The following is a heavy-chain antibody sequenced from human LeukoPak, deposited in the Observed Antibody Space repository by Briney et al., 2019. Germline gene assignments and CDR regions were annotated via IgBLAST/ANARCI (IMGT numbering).Heavy chain of an antibody. Sequence: GSLKVSCKASGYTFTSYDINWVRQATGQGLEWMGWMNPNSGNTCYAQKFQGRVTMTRNTSISTAYMELSSLRSEDTAVYYCARGGVTGTTSDWFDPWGQGTLVTVSS. J-gene: IGHJ5*02. V-gene: IGHV1-8*01. CDR1: GYTFTSYD. D-gene: IGHD1-7*01. CDR2: MNPNSGNT. CDR3: ARGGVTGTTSDWFDP.